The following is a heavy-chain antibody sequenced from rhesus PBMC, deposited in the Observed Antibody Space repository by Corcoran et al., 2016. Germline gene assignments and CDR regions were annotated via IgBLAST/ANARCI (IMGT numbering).Heavy chain of an antibody. V-gene: IGHV4-65*02. J-gene: IGHJ1*01. D-gene: IGHD4-35*01. Sequence: QVQLQESGPGLVKPSETLSLTCAVSGGSISNSNWWSWIRQPPGKGLEWIGNIGGRGGSTYNNPSLKSRVIISKDTSKNRFSLKLNSVTAADTAVYYCARPNYYGNTQYFEFWGQGALVTVSS. CDR3: ARPNYYGNTQYFEF. CDR1: GGSISNSNW. CDR2: IGGRGGST.